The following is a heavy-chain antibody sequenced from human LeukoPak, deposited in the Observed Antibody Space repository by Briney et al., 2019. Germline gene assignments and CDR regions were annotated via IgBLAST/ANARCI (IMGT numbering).Heavy chain of an antibody. CDR1: GFPFSIAW. V-gene: IGHV3-15*01. D-gene: IGHD1-26*01. CDR2: IKSKTDGGTK. Sequence: GGSLRLPCAASGFPFSIAWMSGPRQATGRGLEGVGHIKSKTDGGTKDYAAPEKGSFTISRDDSKNTLYLQMNSLKTEDTAVYYCTTFWELPLPDAFAIWGQGTMVTVTS. J-gene: IGHJ3*02. CDR3: TTFWELPLPDAFAI.